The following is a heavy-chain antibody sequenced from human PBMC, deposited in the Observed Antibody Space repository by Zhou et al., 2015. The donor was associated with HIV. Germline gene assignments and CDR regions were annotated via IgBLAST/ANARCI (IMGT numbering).Heavy chain of an antibody. V-gene: IGHV1-69*12. CDR3: ARHRGERSYTSYYYGMDV. D-gene: IGHD5-24*01. J-gene: IGHJ6*02. CDR1: GGTFSSYA. Sequence: QVQLVQSGAEVKKPGSSVKVSCKASGGTFSSYAISWVRQAPGQGLEWMGGIIPIFGTANYAQKFQGRVTITADESTSTAYMELSSLRSEDTAVYYCARHRGERSYTSYYYGMDVWGQGTTVTVSS. CDR2: IIPIFGTA.